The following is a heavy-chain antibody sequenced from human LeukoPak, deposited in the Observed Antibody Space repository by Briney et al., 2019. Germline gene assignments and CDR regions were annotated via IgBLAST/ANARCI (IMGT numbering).Heavy chain of an antibody. CDR2: INHSGST. Sequence: SETLSLTCAVYGGSFSSYYWSWIRQPPGKGLEGIGEINHSGSTNYNPSLKSRVIISVDTSKNQFSLKLSSVTAADTAVYYCTRGMPSSSWVGNYWGQGTLVTVSS. D-gene: IGHD6-13*01. J-gene: IGHJ4*02. CDR1: GGSFSSYY. V-gene: IGHV4-34*01. CDR3: TRGMPSSSWVGNY.